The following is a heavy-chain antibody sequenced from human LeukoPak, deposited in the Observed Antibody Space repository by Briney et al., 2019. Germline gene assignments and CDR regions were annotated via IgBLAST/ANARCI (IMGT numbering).Heavy chain of an antibody. Sequence: GGSLRLSCAASGFTFSSYWMHWVRQAPGKGLVWVSRIHRDGSSTSYADSVRGRFTISRDDAKSTLYLQMNSLRAEDTAVYYCARSGWPYYFDYWGQGTLVTVSS. D-gene: IGHD3-22*01. CDR1: GFTFSSYW. V-gene: IGHV3-74*01. J-gene: IGHJ4*02. CDR3: ARSGWPYYFDY. CDR2: IHRDGSST.